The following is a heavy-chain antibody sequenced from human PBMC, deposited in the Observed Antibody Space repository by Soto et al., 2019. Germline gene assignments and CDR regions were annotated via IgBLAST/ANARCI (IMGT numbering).Heavy chain of an antibody. CDR3: ARIGYCSGGSCWGYYYGMDV. CDR2: IIPIFGTA. D-gene: IGHD2-15*01. CDR1: GGTFSSYA. V-gene: IGHV1-69*19. J-gene: IGHJ6*02. Sequence: QVQLVQSGAEVKKPGSSVKVSCKASGGTFSSYAISWVRQAPGQGLEWMGGIIPIFGTANYAQKFQGRVTITADESISTAYRELSSLRPEDTAVYYCARIGYCSGGSCWGYYYGMDVWGQGTTGTVSS.